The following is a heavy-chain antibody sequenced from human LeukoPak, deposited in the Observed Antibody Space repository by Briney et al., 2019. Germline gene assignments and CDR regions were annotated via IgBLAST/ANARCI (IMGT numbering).Heavy chain of an antibody. CDR2: IWYGGSNK. J-gene: IGHJ4*02. CDR1: GFTFSSYS. Sequence: PGGSLRLSCAASGFTFSSYSMNWVRQAPGKGLEWVAVIWYGGSNKYYADSVKGRFTISRDNSKNTLYLQMNSLRAEDTAVYYCAKEHDVVPAAIPEYSSGWSDWGQGTLVTVSS. D-gene: IGHD2-2*01. V-gene: IGHV3-30*02. CDR3: AKEHDVVPAAIPEYSSGWSD.